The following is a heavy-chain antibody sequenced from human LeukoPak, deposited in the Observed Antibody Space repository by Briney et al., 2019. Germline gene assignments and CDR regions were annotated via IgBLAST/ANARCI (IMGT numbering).Heavy chain of an antibody. CDR2: ISGPAGSW. V-gene: IGHV3-23*01. J-gene: IGHJ4*02. CDR1: GFTFSSYA. CDR3: AKKVGLVSAPLWYFDV. D-gene: IGHD5/OR15-5a*01. Sequence: GGSLRLSCAASGFTFSSYAMSWVRQAPGKGLEWVAAISGPAGSWDYADSVKGRFTVSRDNSKNTLFLQMNSLRAEDTATYYCAKKVGLVSAPLWYFDVWGRGTLVAVSS.